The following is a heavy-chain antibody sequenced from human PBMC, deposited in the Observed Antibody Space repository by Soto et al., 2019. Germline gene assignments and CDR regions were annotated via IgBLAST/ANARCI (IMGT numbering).Heavy chain of an antibody. J-gene: IGHJ4*02. D-gene: IGHD4-4*01. CDR3: AKSRGVPGDYRGYYFDY. Sequence: PGGSLRLSCAASGFTFSSYAINWVRQAPGKGLEWVSTISGNGGNTYHADSVKGRFTISRDNSKSTLYLQMNSLKTEDTAIYYCAKSRGVPGDYRGYYFDYWGQGTLVTVSS. CDR2: ISGNGGNT. V-gene: IGHV3-23*01. CDR1: GFTFSSYA.